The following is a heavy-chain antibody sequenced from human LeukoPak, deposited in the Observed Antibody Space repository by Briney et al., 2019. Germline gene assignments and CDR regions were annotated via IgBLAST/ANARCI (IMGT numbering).Heavy chain of an antibody. CDR2: IYHSGST. V-gene: IGHV4-38-2*02. D-gene: IGHD3-22*01. Sequence: SETLSLTCTVSGYSISSGYYWGWIRQPPGKGLEWIGSIYHSGSTYYNPSLKSRVTISVDTSKNQFSLKLSSVTAADTAVYYWARGDYYDSSGILDYWGQGTLVTVSS. CDR1: GYSISSGYY. CDR3: ARGDYYDSSGILDY. J-gene: IGHJ4*02.